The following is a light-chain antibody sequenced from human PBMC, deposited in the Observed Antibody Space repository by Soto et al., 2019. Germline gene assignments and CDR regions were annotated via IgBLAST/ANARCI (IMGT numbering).Light chain of an antibody. Sequence: DIQMTQSPSSLSASGGDIFTSTCQAIQDISNYLNWYHQTPGKAPRLLIYDVSSLQPGVASRFSGSGSGTDFSLTINSLQPEDIGTFYCQQYDKQPVTFGGGTKVDI. CDR1: QDISNY. J-gene: IGKJ4*01. V-gene: IGKV1-33*01. CDR3: QQYDKQPVT. CDR2: DVS.